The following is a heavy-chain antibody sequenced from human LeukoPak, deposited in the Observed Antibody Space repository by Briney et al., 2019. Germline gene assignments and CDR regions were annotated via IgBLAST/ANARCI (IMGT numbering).Heavy chain of an antibody. CDR2: IIPIFGTA. Sequence: SVKVSCKASGGTFSSYAISWVRQAPGQGLEWMGGIIPIFGTANYAQKFQGRVTITADESTSTAYMELSSLRSEDTAVYYCARVEDEEPQDTVDYWGQGTLVTVSS. CDR3: ARVEDEEPQDTVDY. J-gene: IGHJ4*02. D-gene: IGHD2-15*01. CDR1: GGTFSSYA. V-gene: IGHV1-69*13.